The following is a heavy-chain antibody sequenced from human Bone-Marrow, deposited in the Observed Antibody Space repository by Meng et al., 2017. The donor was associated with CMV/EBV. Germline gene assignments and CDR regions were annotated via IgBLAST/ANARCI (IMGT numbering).Heavy chain of an antibody. Sequence: ASVKVSCKASGYTFTGYYMHWVRQAPGQGLEWMGWINPNSGGTNYAQKFQGRVTMTRDTSISTAYMELSRLRSGDTAVYYCARSRPTGYSYYGMDVWGQGTTVTVS. CDR1: GYTFTGYY. CDR3: ARSRPTGYSYYGMDV. J-gene: IGHJ6*02. CDR2: INPNSGGT. D-gene: IGHD3-9*01. V-gene: IGHV1-2*02.